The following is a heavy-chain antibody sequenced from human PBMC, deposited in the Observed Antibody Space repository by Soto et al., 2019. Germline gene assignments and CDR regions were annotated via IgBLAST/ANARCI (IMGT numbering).Heavy chain of an antibody. CDR3: ARTRTFNWRNYYYYMDV. Sequence: SETLSLTCAISGDSVSSNSAAWNWIRQSPSRGLEWLGRTYYRYKWYNDYAVSVKSRITINPDTSKNQFSLQLNSVTPEDTAVYYCARTRTFNWRNYYYYMDVWGKGTTVTVSS. CDR1: GDSVSSNSAA. V-gene: IGHV6-1*01. CDR2: TYYRYKWYN. J-gene: IGHJ6*03. D-gene: IGHD1-20*01.